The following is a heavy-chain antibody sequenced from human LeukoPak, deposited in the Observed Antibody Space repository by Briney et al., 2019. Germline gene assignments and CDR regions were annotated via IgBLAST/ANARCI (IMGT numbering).Heavy chain of an antibody. CDR1: GFTFSSYG. CDR2: ISYDGSNK. Sequence: GRSLRLSCAASGFTFSSYGMHWVRQAPGKGLEWVAVISYDGSNKYYADSVKGRFTIPRDNSKNTLYLQMNSLRAEDTAVYYCAKDPHYYGSGSYYKNENWFDPWGQGTLVTVSS. J-gene: IGHJ5*02. CDR3: AKDPHYYGSGSYYKNENWFDP. D-gene: IGHD3-10*01. V-gene: IGHV3-30*18.